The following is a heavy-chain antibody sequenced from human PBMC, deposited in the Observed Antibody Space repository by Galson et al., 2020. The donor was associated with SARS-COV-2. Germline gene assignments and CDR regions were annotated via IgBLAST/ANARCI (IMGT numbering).Heavy chain of an antibody. CDR3: AKYYYDTIPFRYFDL. V-gene: IGHV3-21*01. CDR1: GFNFSSYT. CDR2: ISSSSTYI. J-gene: IGHJ2*01. D-gene: IGHD3-22*01. Sequence: AGGSLRLSCAASGFNFSSYTMNWVRQAPGRGLEWVSSISSSSTYIYYADSVKGRFTISRDNAKNSLYLQMNSLRAEDTAVYYCAKYYYDTIPFRYFDLWGRGTLVTVSS.